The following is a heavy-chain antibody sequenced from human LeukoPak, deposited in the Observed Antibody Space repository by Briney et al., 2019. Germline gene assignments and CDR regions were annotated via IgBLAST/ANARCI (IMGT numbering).Heavy chain of an antibody. CDR2: INHSGST. CDR1: DGSFNDYF. V-gene: IGHV4-34*01. D-gene: IGHD2/OR15-2a*01. Sequence: SSETLSLTCAVYDGSFNDYFWSWVRQPPGKGLEWIGEINHSGSTNYNPSLKSRVTISVDTSKNQFSLKLSSVTAADTAVYYCARQPLYFDAFDIWGQGTMVTVSS. J-gene: IGHJ3*02. CDR3: ARQPLYFDAFDI.